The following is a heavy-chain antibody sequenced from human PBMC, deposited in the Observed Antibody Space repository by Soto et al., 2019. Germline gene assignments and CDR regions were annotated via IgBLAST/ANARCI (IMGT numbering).Heavy chain of an antibody. CDR1: GGTFSSYA. D-gene: IGHD1-26*01. CDR3: ASGNKLEYYYYYGMDV. J-gene: IGHJ6*02. Sequence: SVKVSCKASGGTFSSYAISWVRHAPGQWLELMVGIIPIFGTANYAQKFQGRVTITADKSTSTAYMELSSLRSEDTAVYYCASGNKLEYYYYYGMDVWGQGTTVTVSS. V-gene: IGHV1-69*06. CDR2: IIPIFGTA.